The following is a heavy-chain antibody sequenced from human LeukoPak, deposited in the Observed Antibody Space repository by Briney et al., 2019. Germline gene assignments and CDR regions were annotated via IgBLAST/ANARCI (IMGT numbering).Heavy chain of an antibody. CDR3: AREGAATSEWEDWFDP. J-gene: IGHJ5*02. Sequence: GESLKISCKGSGYSFTSYWIGWVRQMPGKGLEWMGIIYPGDSDTRYSPSFRGQVTISADKSISTAYLQWSSLKASDTAMYYCAREGAATSEWEDWFDPWGQGTLVTVSS. CDR1: GYSFTSYW. CDR2: IYPGDSDT. V-gene: IGHV5-51*01. D-gene: IGHD2-15*01.